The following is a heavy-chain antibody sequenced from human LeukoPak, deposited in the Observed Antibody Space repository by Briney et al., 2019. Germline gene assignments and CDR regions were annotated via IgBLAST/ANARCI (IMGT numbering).Heavy chain of an antibody. Sequence: GGSLRLSCAASGFTFSSYSMNWVRQAPGKGLEWLSIITSSSRTIHYTDSVRGRFTVSRDNGKNSLYLQMNSLRAEDSAVYYCARDVGVYGDYAILGYWGQGTLVTVSS. CDR3: ARDVGVYGDYAILGY. CDR1: GFTFSSYS. J-gene: IGHJ4*02. D-gene: IGHD4-17*01. V-gene: IGHV3-48*01. CDR2: ITSSSRTI.